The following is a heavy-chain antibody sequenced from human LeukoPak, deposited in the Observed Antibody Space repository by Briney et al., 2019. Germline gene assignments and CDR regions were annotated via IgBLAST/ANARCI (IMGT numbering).Heavy chain of an antibody. D-gene: IGHD2-2*01. Sequence: SETLSLTCSVSGVSISSGGNYWGWLRQLPGKGLEWIAYVYYPGSTYYNPSLKSRVTISVDTSKSQFSLDLTSVTAADTAVYYCARDSSSSWFYTWGQGALVTVSS. V-gene: IGHV4-31*03. J-gene: IGHJ5*02. CDR3: ARDSSSSWFYT. CDR2: VYYPGST. CDR1: GVSISSGGNY.